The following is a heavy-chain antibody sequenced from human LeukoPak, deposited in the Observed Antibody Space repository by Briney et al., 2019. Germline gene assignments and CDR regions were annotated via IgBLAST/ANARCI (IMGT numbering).Heavy chain of an antibody. D-gene: IGHD1-14*01. CDR2: ISGSGGST. CDR3: AKDHPSGYYFDY. J-gene: IGHJ4*02. CDR1: GFTFSTYA. Sequence: GGSLRLSCAASGFTFSTYAMSWVRQAPGKGLEWVSAISGSGGSTFNADSVKGRFTISRDNSKNTLFLQMNSLRAEDTAIYYCAKDHPSGYYFDYWGQETLVTVSS. V-gene: IGHV3-23*01.